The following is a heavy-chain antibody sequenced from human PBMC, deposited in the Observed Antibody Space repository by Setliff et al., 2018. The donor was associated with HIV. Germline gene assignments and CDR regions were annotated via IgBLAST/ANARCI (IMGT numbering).Heavy chain of an antibody. CDR2: ISNSGKI. CDR1: GYSISTNEW. D-gene: IGHD4-4*01. V-gene: IGHV4-28*05. J-gene: IGHJ3*02. CDR3: ARTVPHSAAQDAFDI. Sequence: SETLSLTCAVSGYSISTNEWWGWIRQPPGKGLAWIGYISNSGKIYYDPSLNSRVTLSADTSKNQLSLKLTSVTDDDTGVYCCARTVPHSAAQDAFDIWGQGTVVTVSS.